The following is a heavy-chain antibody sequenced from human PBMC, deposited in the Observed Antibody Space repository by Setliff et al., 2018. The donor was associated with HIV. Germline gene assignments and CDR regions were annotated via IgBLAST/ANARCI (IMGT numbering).Heavy chain of an antibody. V-gene: IGHV1-2*06. CDR3: ARGWATGADSSPLDV. D-gene: IGHD6-19*01. J-gene: IGHJ6*04. CDR2: INPNSGGT. Sequence: ASVKVSCKSSGYTFSAYYMHWVRQAPGQGLEWMGRINPNSGGTKYGQKFQGRVTMTRDTSISTAYMEINRLRSDDTAVYYCARGWATGADSSPLDVWGKGTTVTVSS. CDR1: GYTFSAYY.